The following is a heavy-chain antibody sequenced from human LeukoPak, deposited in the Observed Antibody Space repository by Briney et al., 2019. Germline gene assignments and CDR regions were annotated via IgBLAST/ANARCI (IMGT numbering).Heavy chain of an antibody. CDR1: GGTFSSYA. D-gene: IGHD6-6*01. J-gene: IGHJ6*03. V-gene: IGHV1-69*13. CDR2: IIPIFGTA. Sequence: ASVKVSCKASGGTFSSYAISWVRQAPGQGLEWMGGIIPIFGTANYAQKFQGRVTITADESTSTAYMELSSLRSEDTAVYYCARAPSSSSYYYYYYMDVWGKGTTVTVSS. CDR3: ARAPSSSSYYYYYYMDV.